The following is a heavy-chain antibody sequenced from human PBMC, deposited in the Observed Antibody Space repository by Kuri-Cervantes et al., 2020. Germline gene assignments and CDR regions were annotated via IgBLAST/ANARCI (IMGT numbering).Heavy chain of an antibody. Sequence: GGSLRLSCAASGFTFSSYGMHWVRQAPGKGLEWVAVISYDGSNKYYADSVKGRFTISGDNSKNTLYLQMNSLRAEDTAVYYCARGRWQQLVPPFGYWGQGTLVTVSS. V-gene: IGHV3-30*03. D-gene: IGHD6-13*01. CDR2: ISYDGSNK. CDR3: ARGRWQQLVPPFGY. CDR1: GFTFSSYG. J-gene: IGHJ4*02.